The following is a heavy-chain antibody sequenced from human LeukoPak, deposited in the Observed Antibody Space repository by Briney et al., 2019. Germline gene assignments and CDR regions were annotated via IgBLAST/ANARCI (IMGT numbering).Heavy chain of an antibody. CDR2: IYHSGST. CDR3: ARRYGP. J-gene: IGHJ5*02. D-gene: IGHD3-16*01. CDR1: GGSISSSYYY. Sequence: SETLSLTCTVSGGSISSSYYYWGWIRQPPGKGLEWIGSIYHSGSTFYNPSLKSRVIISVDTSKNQFSLRLSSVTAADTAVYYCARRYGPWGQGTLVTVSP. V-gene: IGHV4-39*01.